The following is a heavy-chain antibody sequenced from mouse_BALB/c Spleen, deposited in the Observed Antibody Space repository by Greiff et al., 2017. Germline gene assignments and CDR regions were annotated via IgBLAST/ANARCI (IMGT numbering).Heavy chain of an antibody. CDR3: ARGGYYGSLDY. CDR2: ISYSGST. Sequence: EVQGVESGPGLVKPSQSLSLTCTVTGYSITSDYAWNWIRQFPGNKLEWMGYISYSGSTSYNPSLKSRISITRDTSKNQFFLQLNSVTTEDTATYYCARGGYYGSLDYWGQGTTRTVSS. D-gene: IGHD1-1*01. V-gene: IGHV3-2*02. CDR1: GYSITSDYA. J-gene: IGHJ2*01.